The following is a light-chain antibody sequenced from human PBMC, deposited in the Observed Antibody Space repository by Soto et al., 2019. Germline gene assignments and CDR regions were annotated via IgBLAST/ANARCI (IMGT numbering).Light chain of an antibody. V-gene: IGLV2-14*02. CDR3: SSYTNINTRACV. Sequence: QSALTQPASVSGSPAQSITISCTGSSSDVGGSGLVSWYQFHPGKAPKLLIFEGFKRPSGVSNRFSGSKSGSTASLTISGLQTEDEADYYCSSYTNINTRACVFGTGTKVTVL. CDR1: SSDVGGSGL. J-gene: IGLJ1*01. CDR2: EGF.